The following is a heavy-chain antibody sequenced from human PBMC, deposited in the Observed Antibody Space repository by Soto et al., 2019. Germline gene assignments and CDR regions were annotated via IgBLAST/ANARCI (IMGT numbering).Heavy chain of an antibody. CDR1: GFTFRTYW. V-gene: IGHV3-7*05. D-gene: IGHD5-18*01. CDR3: ARDGSTSWYSYDYHGMDV. CDR2: INQDGSEK. J-gene: IGHJ6*02. Sequence: EVQLVESGGGLVQPGGSLRLSCGASGFTFRTYWLSWVRQVPGKGLEWVANINQDGSEKNYVDSVKGRFTISRDNAKNARHLQMSSLRAEDTALYYWARDGSTSWYSYDYHGMDVWGQGTAVTVSS.